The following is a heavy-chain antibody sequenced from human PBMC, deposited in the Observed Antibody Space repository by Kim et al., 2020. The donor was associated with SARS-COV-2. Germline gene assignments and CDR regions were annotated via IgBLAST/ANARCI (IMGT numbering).Heavy chain of an antibody. CDR3: TRPYGDYPAG. Sequence: LSLTCAASGLIFSGSAMHWVRQASGKGLEWVGRIRSKANSYATEYAAPVKGRFTISRDDSKNTAYLQMNSLKNEDTAVYYCTRPYGDYPAGWGQGTL. CDR2: IRSKANSYAT. D-gene: IGHD4-17*01. J-gene: IGHJ4*02. V-gene: IGHV3-73*01. CDR1: GLIFSGSA.